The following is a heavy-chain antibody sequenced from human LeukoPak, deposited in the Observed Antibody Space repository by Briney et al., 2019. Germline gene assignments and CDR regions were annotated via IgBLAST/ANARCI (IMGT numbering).Heavy chain of an antibody. CDR3: ARAGQQLRDYGMDV. V-gene: IGHV1-46*01. J-gene: IGHJ6*02. D-gene: IGHD6-13*01. CDR1: GGTFTSYY. Sequence: ASVKVSCKASGGTFTSYYMHWVRQAPGQGLEWMGVINPNSGSTGYAQKFQGRVTMTRDTSTSTVYMELSSLRSEDTAVYYCARAGQQLRDYGMDVWGQGTMVTVSS. CDR2: INPNSGST.